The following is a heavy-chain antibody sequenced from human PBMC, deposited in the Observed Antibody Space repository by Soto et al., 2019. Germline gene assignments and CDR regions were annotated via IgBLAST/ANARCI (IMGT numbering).Heavy chain of an antibody. Sequence: QVHLQESGPGLVKPSETLSLTCSVSGGTISGYYWTWIRQPAGKGLEWIGRIYSSGNTKYNPSLQSRVTMSLVTSNNQFALRLTSVTAADTAVYYCARGQRFSDWFDPWVQGTLVTVSS. J-gene: IGHJ5*02. D-gene: IGHD3-3*01. CDR2: IYSSGNT. CDR1: GGTISGYY. CDR3: ARGQRFSDWFDP. V-gene: IGHV4-4*07.